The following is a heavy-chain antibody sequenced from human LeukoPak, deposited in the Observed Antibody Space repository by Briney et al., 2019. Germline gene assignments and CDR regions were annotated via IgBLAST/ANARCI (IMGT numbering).Heavy chain of an antibody. Sequence: PSQTLSLTCAISGDSVSSNSAAWNCIRQSPSRGLESQRRTYYRSKWYNDYAVCVKSLSTINPHTSKNQFYLQLNSVTPEDTGVYYCARASWFGELLFGYYYYYYFMDVWGKGTTVTISS. CDR1: GDSVSSNSAA. V-gene: IGHV6-1*01. J-gene: IGHJ6*03. D-gene: IGHD3-10*01. CDR2: TYYRSKWYN. CDR3: ARASWFGELLFGYYYYYYFMDV.